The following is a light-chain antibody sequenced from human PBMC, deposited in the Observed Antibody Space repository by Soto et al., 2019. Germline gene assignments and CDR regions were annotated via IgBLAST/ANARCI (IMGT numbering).Light chain of an antibody. J-gene: IGLJ3*02. CDR3: SSYTAFSTWV. V-gene: IGLV2-14*01. CDR1: SNDVGAYNY. Sequence: QSVLTQPASVSGSPGQSITISCTGTSNDVGAYNYVSWYQQHPGKAPQLIIYEVSNRPSGVSHRFSGSKSGDTASLTISGLQAEDGADYYCSSYTAFSTWVFGGGTKLTVL. CDR2: EVS.